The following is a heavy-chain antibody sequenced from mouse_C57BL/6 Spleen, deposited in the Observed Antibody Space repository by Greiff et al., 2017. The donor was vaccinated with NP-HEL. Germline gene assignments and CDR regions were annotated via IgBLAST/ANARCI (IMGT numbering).Heavy chain of an antibody. Sequence: VQLQQSGPELVKPGASVKMSCKASGYTFTDYNMHWVKQSHGKSLEWIGYINPNNGGTSYNQKFKGKATLTVNKSSSTAYMELRSLTSEDSAVYYCAIDYGSSFDYWGQGTTLTVSS. V-gene: IGHV1-22*01. CDR2: INPNNGGT. CDR1: GYTFTDYN. D-gene: IGHD1-1*01. CDR3: AIDYGSSFDY. J-gene: IGHJ2*01.